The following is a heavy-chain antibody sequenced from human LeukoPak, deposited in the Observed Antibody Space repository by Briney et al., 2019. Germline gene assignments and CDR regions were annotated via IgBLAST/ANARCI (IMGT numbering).Heavy chain of an antibody. CDR2: IYTSGST. CDR3: ARLTRPHSSDYYYYMDV. CDR1: GGSISSYY. D-gene: IGHD4-11*01. J-gene: IGHJ6*03. Sequence: SETLSLTCTVSGGSISSYYWSWIRQPPGKGLEWIGYIYTSGSTNYNPSLKSRVTISVDTSENQFSLKLSSVTAADTAVYYCARLTRPHSSDYYYYMDVWGKGTTVTVSS. V-gene: IGHV4-4*09.